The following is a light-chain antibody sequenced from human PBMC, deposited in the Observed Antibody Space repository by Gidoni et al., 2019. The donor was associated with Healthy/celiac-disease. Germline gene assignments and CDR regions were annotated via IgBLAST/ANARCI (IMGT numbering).Light chain of an antibody. V-gene: IGKV3-11*01. CDR2: DAS. Sequence: EIVLTQSTATLPLSPGERATLSCRARQSLSSYLAWYQQKPAQAPRTLIYDASNRATGIPAKFSGGGSGTAFTLTISSLQPEDFAVYYYQQRDYWPAYTFGQGTKLEIK. J-gene: IGKJ2*01. CDR1: QSLSSY. CDR3: QQRDYWPAYT.